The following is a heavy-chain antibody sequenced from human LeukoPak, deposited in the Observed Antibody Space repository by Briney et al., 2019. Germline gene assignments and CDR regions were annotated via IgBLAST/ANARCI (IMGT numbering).Heavy chain of an antibody. CDR3: ARSNSNGNQVFDY. CDR2: VRNKANGQTT. D-gene: IGHD4-11*01. Sequence: GALRLSCAASGYIFSDWCIDWVRQVPGKGLEWVGRVRNKANGQTTEYAASVKGRFTISRDDSKNSAYLQMNSLKTEDTAVYYCARSNSNGNQVFDYWGQGTTATVSS. CDR1: GYIFSDWC. V-gene: IGHV3-72*01. J-gene: IGHJ4*02.